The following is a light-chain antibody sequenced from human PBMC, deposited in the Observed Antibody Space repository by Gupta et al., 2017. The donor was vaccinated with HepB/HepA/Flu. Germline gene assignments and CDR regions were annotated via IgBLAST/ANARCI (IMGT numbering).Light chain of an antibody. J-gene: IGLJ3*02. CDR2: QDN. V-gene: IGLV3-1*01. CDR3: QAWDSSTAV. CDR1: KLGDKY. Sequence: SYELTQPPSVSVSPGQTASISCFGDKLGDKYACWYQQKSGRSPILVIYQDNKRPSGIPERFSGSNSGDTATLTISGTQAMDEADYYCQAWDSSTAVFGGGTRLTVL.